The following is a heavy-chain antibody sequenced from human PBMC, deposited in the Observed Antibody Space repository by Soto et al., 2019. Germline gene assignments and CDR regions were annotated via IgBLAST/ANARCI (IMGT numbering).Heavy chain of an antibody. V-gene: IGHV3-74*01. CDR1: GFTLSSYW. D-gene: IGHD5-12*01. J-gene: IGHJ4*02. CDR3: ARVSVGGYDFSY. Sequence: EVQLVESGGGLVQPGGSLRLSCAASGFTLSSYWMHWVRQAPGKGLVWVSRINSDGSITTYADSVKGRFTISRDIAKNTLYLQMNSLRAEDTAVYYCARVSVGGYDFSYWGQGTLVTVSS. CDR2: INSDGSIT.